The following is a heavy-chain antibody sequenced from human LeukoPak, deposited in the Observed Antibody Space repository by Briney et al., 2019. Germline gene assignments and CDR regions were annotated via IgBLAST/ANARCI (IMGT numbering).Heavy chain of an antibody. D-gene: IGHD2-2*01. CDR1: GGSFSGYY. J-gene: IGHJ4*02. CDR3: ARVCSNTSCYEREFDY. CDR2: INHRRST. Sequence: SETLSLTCAVYGGSFSGYYWSWIRQPPGKGLEWIGEINHRRSTNYNPSLKSRVTMSVDTSKNQFSLKLSSVTAADTAVYYCARVCSNTSCYEREFDYWGQGTLVTVSS. V-gene: IGHV4-34*01.